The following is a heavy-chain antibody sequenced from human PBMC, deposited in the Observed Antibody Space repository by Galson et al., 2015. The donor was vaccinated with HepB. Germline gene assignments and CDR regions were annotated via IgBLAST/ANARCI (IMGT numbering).Heavy chain of an antibody. Sequence: TLSLTCTVSGGSISSGDYYWSWIRQPPGKGLEWIGYIYYSGSTYYNPSLKSRVTISVDTSKNQFSLKLSSVTAADTAVYYCASRGLQANWFDPWGQGTLVTVSS. D-gene: IGHD5-18*01. J-gene: IGHJ5*02. CDR3: ASRGLQANWFDP. V-gene: IGHV4-30-4*01. CDR1: GGSISSGDYY. CDR2: IYYSGST.